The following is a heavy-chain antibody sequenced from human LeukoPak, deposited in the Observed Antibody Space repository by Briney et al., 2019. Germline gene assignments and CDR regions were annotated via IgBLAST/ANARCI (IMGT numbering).Heavy chain of an antibody. CDR1: GFRSSDHY. CDR2: SRDNRNSYTT. Sequence: PGGSLRGSYAASGFRSSDHYMDWVRQASGKGLQWLCRSRDNRNSYTTEYAASVKGRFTISRDDSGNALYLQMNSLKTEDTGVYYCARAGTVTTGYQYAMDVWGQGTTVTVSS. J-gene: IGHJ6*02. V-gene: IGHV3-72*01. D-gene: IGHD2-2*01. CDR3: ARAGTVTTGYQYAMDV.